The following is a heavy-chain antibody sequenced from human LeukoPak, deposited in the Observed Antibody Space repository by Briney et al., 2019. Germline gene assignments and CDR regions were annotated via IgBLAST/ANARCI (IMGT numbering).Heavy chain of an antibody. J-gene: IGHJ4*02. Sequence: VASVKVSCKASGYTFNGYYMYWVRQAPGQGLEWMGIINPSGGSTSYAQKFQGRVTMTRDTSTSTVYMELSSLRSEDTAVYYCAGGYYYDTSGYYYWGQGTLVTVSS. CDR3: AGGYYYDTSGYYY. V-gene: IGHV1-46*02. CDR1: GYTFNGYY. CDR2: INPSGGST. D-gene: IGHD3-22*01.